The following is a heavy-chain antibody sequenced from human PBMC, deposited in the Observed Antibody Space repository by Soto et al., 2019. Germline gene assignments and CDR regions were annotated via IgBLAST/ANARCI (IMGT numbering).Heavy chain of an antibody. CDR3: ARGGNGDYGFDY. D-gene: IGHD4-17*01. CDR1: GFTFSSYA. J-gene: IGHJ4*02. CDR2: ISYDGSNK. Sequence: QVQLVESGGGVVQPGRSLRLSCAASGFTFSSYAMHWVRQAPGKGLGWVAVISYDGSNKYYADSVKGRFTISRDNSKNTLDLQMNSLRAEDTAVYYCARGGNGDYGFDYWGQGTLVTVSS. V-gene: IGHV3-30-3*01.